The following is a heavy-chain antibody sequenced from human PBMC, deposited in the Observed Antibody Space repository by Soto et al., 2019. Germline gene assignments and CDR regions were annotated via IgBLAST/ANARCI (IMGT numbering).Heavy chain of an antibody. D-gene: IGHD3-22*01. J-gene: IGHJ4*02. CDR1: GFTFSSYA. CDR2: ISGSGGST. Sequence: GGSLRLSCAASGFTFSSYAMSWVRQAPGKGLEWVSAISGSGGSTYYADSVKGRFTISRDNSKNTLYLQMNSLRAEDTAVYYCAKGDNYYDSSGYSYWGQGTLVTVSS. V-gene: IGHV3-23*01. CDR3: AKGDNYYDSSGYSY.